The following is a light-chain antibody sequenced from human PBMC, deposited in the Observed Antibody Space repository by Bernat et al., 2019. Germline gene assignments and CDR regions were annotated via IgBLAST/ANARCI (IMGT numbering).Light chain of an antibody. J-gene: IGLJ3*02. Sequence: SYELTQPPSVSVSPGQTARITCSGDALPKQYAYWYQQKPGQAPVRVIYKDSERHSGIPERFSGSSSGTTCTLTISGVQAEEEADYYCQSADSSGTYRVFGGGTKLTVL. CDR1: ALPKQY. V-gene: IGLV3-25*02. CDR3: QSADSSGTYRV. CDR2: KDS.